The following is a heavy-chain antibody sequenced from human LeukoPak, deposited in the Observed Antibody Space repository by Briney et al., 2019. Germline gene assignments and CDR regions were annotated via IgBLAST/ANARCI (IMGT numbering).Heavy chain of an antibody. V-gene: IGHV3-9*01. CDR1: GFTFDDYA. Sequence: GGSLRLSCAAYGFTFDDYAMHWARHAPGKGLEWVLGISWNRGSIGYADSVKGRFTISRDNAKNSLYLQMNRLRAEDTALYYCAKGEDDFWSGLFDYWGQGTLVTVSS. CDR2: ISWNRGSI. CDR3: AKGEDDFWSGLFDY. D-gene: IGHD3-3*01. J-gene: IGHJ4*02.